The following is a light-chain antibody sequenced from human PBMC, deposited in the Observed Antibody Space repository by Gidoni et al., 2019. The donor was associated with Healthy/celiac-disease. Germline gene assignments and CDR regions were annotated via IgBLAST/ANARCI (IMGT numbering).Light chain of an antibody. V-gene: IGKV1-6*01. Sequence: AIQMPQSPSTLSASVGDRVTITCRASQGIRNDLGWYQQKPGKAPKLLIYAASSLQSGVPSRFSGSGSGTDFTLTISSLQPEDFATYYCLQDYNYPPTFGQGTKVEIK. CDR3: LQDYNYPPT. CDR2: AAS. J-gene: IGKJ1*01. CDR1: QGIRND.